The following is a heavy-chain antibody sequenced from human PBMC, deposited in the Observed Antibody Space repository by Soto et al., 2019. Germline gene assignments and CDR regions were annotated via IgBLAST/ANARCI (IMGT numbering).Heavy chain of an antibody. CDR2: IYYSGST. J-gene: IGHJ4*02. CDR1: GGSISSSSYY. Sequence: QLQLQESSPGLVKPSETLSLTCTVSGGSISSSSYYWGWIRQPPGKGLEWIGSIYYSGSTYYNPSLKSRVTISVDTSKNQFSLKLSSVTAADTAVYYCARQITMIVVVNRAPLTDWGQGTLVTVSS. V-gene: IGHV4-39*01. CDR3: ARQITMIVVVNRAPLTD. D-gene: IGHD3-22*01.